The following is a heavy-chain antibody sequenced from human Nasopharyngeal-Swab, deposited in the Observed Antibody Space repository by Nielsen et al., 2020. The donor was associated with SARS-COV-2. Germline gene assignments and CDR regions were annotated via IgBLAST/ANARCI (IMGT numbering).Heavy chain of an antibody. D-gene: IGHD6-13*01. J-gene: IGHJ6*03. Sequence: GESLKISCAASGFTVSSNYMSWVRQAPGKGLEWVSVIYSGGSTYYADSVKGRFTISRDNSKNTLYLQMNSLSAEDTAVYYCARDQSIAAVLSYYYYMDVWGKGTTVTVSS. CDR3: ARDQSIAAVLSYYYYMDV. CDR1: GFTVSSNY. CDR2: IYSGGST. V-gene: IGHV3-66*01.